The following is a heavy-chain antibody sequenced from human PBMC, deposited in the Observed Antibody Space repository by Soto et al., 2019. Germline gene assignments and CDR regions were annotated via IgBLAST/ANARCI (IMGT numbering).Heavy chain of an antibody. CDR3: ARVGKGTWGSYDW. V-gene: IGHV4-34*01. D-gene: IGHD1-26*01. Sequence: QVQLQQWGAGMLTPSETLSLTCAVYGGSFSGYFWSWIRQPPGKGLEWIDEMNNSGRTNYNPSLTSRFTISVDTYKNQFSLTLSSVSAAGTAVYYCARVGKGTWGSYDWWGQGTLVTVSS. J-gene: IGHJ4*02. CDR2: MNNSGRT. CDR1: GGSFSGYF.